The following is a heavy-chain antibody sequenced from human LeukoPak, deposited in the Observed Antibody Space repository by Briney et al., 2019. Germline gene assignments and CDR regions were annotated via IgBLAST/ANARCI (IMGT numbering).Heavy chain of an antibody. V-gene: IGHV4-34*01. D-gene: IGHD3-16*01. J-gene: IGHJ4*02. CDR2: INHSGST. CDR3: ARPGGDY. CDR1: GGSFSGYY. Sequence: SETLSLTCAVYGGSFSGYYWSWIRQPPGKGLEWIGEINHSGSTNYNPSLKSRVTISVDTSKNQFSLKLSSVTAADTAVYYCARPGGDYWGQGTQVTISS.